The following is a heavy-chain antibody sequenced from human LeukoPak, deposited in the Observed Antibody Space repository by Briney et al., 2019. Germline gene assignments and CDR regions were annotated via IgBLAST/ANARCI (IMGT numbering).Heavy chain of an antibody. Sequence: GGSLRLSCAASGFTFSDYYMSWIRQAPGKGLEWVSYISSSGSTIYYADSVKGRFTISRDNAKNSLYLQMNSLRAEDTAVYYCAKDVPYYYGSGSYHLDYWGQGTLVTVSS. V-gene: IGHV3-11*04. CDR3: AKDVPYYYGSGSYHLDY. D-gene: IGHD3-10*01. CDR1: GFTFSDYY. CDR2: ISSSGSTI. J-gene: IGHJ4*02.